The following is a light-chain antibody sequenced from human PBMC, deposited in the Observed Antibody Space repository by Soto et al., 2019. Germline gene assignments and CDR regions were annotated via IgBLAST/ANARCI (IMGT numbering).Light chain of an antibody. CDR2: GNS. CDR3: QSYDGSLSGFVV. CDR1: SSSIGAGYD. J-gene: IGLJ2*01. V-gene: IGLV1-40*01. Sequence: QPVLTQPPSVCGAPGQRVTISCTGSSSSIGAGYDVHWYQQLPGTAPKLLISGNSNRPSGVPDRFSGSKSGTSASLAITGLQAEDEADYYCQSYDGSLSGFVVFGGGTKLTVL.